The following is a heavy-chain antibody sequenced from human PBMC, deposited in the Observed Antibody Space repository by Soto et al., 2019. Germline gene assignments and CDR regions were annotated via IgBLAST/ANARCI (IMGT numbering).Heavy chain of an antibody. J-gene: IGHJ4*02. Sequence: QVQLVQSGAEVKKPGASVKLSCRTSGYTFTHYYIHWVRQAPGQGLEWLGIINPASGSTNYAQDFQDRVTLTMDTSTTTVSMELSGLRAEDTAIFYCARDLAAGDHWGQGTLLTVSS. V-gene: IGHV1-46*01. D-gene: IGHD6-13*01. CDR3: ARDLAAGDH. CDR1: GYTFTHYY. CDR2: INPASGST.